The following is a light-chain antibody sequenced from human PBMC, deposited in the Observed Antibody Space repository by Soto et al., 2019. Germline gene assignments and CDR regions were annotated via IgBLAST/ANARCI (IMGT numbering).Light chain of an antibody. CDR2: KSS. J-gene: IGKJ1*01. V-gene: IGKV1-5*03. Sequence: SASVGDRVTITCRASQSMNDWLAWYQQKPGKAPKLLIYKSSNLQSGVPSRFSGSGSGTEFTLTISSLQPDDFGTYFCQHHNSYSQTFGQGTKVDIK. CDR1: QSMNDW. CDR3: QHHNSYSQT.